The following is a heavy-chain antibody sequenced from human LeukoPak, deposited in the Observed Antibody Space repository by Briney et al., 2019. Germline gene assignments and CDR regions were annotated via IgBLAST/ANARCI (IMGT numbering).Heavy chain of an antibody. CDR1: GFTFSNYG. CDR3: AKGQRYSYGFDY. Sequence: GGSLRLSCAASGFTFSNYGMHWVRQAPGKGLEWVAVIWYDGSKTYYADSVKGRFTISRDDSKNTLYLQMNSLRAEDTAVYYCAKGQRYSYGFDYWGQGTLVTVSS. CDR2: IWYDGSKT. D-gene: IGHD5-18*01. V-gene: IGHV3-33*06. J-gene: IGHJ4*02.